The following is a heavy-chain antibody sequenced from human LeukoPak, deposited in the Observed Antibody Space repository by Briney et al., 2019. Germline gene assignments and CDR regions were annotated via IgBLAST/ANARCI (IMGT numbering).Heavy chain of an antibody. CDR1: GFTFSSYA. Sequence: GGSMRLSCAASGFTFSSYAMSWDRQAPGKGLEWVSAISGSGGSTYYADSVKGRFTISRDNSKNTLYLQMNSLRAEDTAVYYCAKGRVVVAATDVWGQGTLVTVSS. D-gene: IGHD2-15*01. J-gene: IGHJ4*02. CDR2: ISGSGGST. CDR3: AKGRVVVAATDV. V-gene: IGHV3-23*01.